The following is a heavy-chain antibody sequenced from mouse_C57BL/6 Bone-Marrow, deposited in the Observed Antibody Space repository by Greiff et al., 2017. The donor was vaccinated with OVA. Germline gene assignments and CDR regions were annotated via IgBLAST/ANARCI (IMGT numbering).Heavy chain of an antibody. CDR1: GYSITSGYY. CDR2: ISYDGSN. J-gene: IGHJ2*01. V-gene: IGHV3-6*01. CDR3: ARADYFDY. Sequence: EVQLVESGPGLVKPSQSLSLTCSVTGYSITSGYYWNWIRQFPGNKLEWMGYISYDGSNNYNPSLKNRISITRDTSKNQFFLKLNSVTTEDTATYYCARADYFDYWGQGTTLTVSS.